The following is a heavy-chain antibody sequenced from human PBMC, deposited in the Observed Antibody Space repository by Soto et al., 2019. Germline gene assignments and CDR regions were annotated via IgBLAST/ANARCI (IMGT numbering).Heavy chain of an antibody. D-gene: IGHD4-17*01. CDR3: ARSTNDYGDRH. Sequence: QVQLVQSGAEVKKPGASVNVSCTASGYTFTSYDINWVRQATGQGLEWMGWMNPNSGNTGYAQNFQGRVTMTSNTSISTAYMELSSLRSEDTAVYYCARSTNDYGDRHWGQGTLVTVSS. V-gene: IGHV1-8*01. CDR2: MNPNSGNT. CDR1: GYTFTSYD. J-gene: IGHJ4*02.